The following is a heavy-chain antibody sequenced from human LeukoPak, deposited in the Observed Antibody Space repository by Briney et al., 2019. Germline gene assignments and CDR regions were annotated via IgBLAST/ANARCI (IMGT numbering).Heavy chain of an antibody. V-gene: IGHV1-24*01. CDR1: GYTLTELS. CDR3: ARAYCGGDCSYHYYYGMDV. CDR2: FDPEDGKT. J-gene: IGHJ6*02. Sequence: ASVKVSCKVSGYTLTELSMHWVRQAPGKGLEWMGGFDPEDGKTIYAQNFQGRVTMTRNTSISTAYMELSSLRSEDTAVYYCARAYCGGDCSYHYYYGMDVWGQGTTVTVSS. D-gene: IGHD2-21*02.